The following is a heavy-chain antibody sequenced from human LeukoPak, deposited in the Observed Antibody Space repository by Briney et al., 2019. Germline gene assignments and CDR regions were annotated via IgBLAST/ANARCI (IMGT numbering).Heavy chain of an antibody. CDR3: ARGGGYSGYESGY. CDR1: GGSVSSGSYY. Sequence: SETLSLTCTVSGGSVSSGSYYWSWIRQPPGKGLEWIGYIYYSGSTNYNPSLKSRVTMSVDTSKNQFSLKLSSVTAADTAVYCGARGGGYSGYESGYWGQGTLVTVSS. D-gene: IGHD5-12*01. V-gene: IGHV4-61*01. CDR2: IYYSGST. J-gene: IGHJ4*02.